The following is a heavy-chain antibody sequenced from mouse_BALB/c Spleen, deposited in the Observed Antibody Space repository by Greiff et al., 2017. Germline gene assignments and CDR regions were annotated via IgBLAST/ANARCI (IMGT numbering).Heavy chain of an antibody. CDR3: ARSHDYDGEAMDY. J-gene: IGHJ4*01. V-gene: IGHV5-17*02. CDR2: ISSGSSTI. CDR1: GFTFSSFG. D-gene: IGHD2-4*01. Sequence: EVNVVESGGGLVQPGGSRKLSCAASGFTFSSFGMHWVRQAPEKGLEWVAYISSGSSTIYYADTVKGRFTISRDNPKNTLFLQMTSLRSEDTAMYYCARSHDYDGEAMDYWGQGTSVTVSS.